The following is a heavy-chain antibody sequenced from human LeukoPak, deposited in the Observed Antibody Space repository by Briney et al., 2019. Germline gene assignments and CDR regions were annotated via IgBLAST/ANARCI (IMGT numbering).Heavy chain of an antibody. CDR3: ARAFYPGYYSYMAV. Sequence: SETLSLTCTVSGFSITSGYFWGWIRQPPGKGLEWIGNVYTTGAGSTYHNPSLKSRVTVSSDTSKNQVSLKLNSVTAADTAVYYCARAFYPGYYSYMAVWGKGTTVTVSS. J-gene: IGHJ6*03. CDR1: GFSITSGYF. CDR2: VYTTGAGST. D-gene: IGHD3-3*02. V-gene: IGHV4-38-2*02.